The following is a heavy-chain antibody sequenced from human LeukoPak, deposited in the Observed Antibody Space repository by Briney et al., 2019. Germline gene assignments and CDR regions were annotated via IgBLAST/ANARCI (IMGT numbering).Heavy chain of an antibody. J-gene: IGHJ6*03. Sequence: GGSLRLSCAASGFTFSSHNVNWVRQAPGRGLEWISYITTGSSTIKYADSVEGRFTISRDNTKSSLYLQMNSLRAEDTAVCYCARDRGAVGGLLSYHFYYMDVWGKGTPVTVS. D-gene: IGHD3-16*01. CDR2: ITTGSSTI. CDR1: GFTFSSHN. CDR3: ARDRGAVGGLLSYHFYYMDV. V-gene: IGHV3-48*01.